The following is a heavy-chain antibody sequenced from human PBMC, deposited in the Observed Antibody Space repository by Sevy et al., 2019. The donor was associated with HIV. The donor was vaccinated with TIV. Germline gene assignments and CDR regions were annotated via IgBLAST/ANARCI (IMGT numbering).Heavy chain of an antibody. V-gene: IGHV3-30*04. J-gene: IGHJ4*02. D-gene: IGHD6-19*01. Sequence: GGSLRLSCEASRLIFDTYAMHWVRRAPGQGLEWVAVISYDGSDKYYADAVEGRFTISRDNSKNTLYLQMNSLRTDDTAVYYCARESIAVAGIGYYFDYWGQGTLVTVSS. CDR3: ARESIAVAGIGYYFDY. CDR1: RLIFDTYA. CDR2: ISYDGSDK.